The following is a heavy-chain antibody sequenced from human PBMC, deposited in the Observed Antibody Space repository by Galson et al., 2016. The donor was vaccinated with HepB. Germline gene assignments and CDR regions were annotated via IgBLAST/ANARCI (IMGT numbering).Heavy chain of an antibody. Sequence: SLRLSCAASEFTFSDHNMNWVRQAPGKGLEWVSYISSSGSAIYYADSVKGRFTVSRDNVENSLYLQMDSLRPEDTAMYYCARESTDSSWYLKWYLRWFDSWGQGTLVTVSS. V-gene: IGHV3-11*01. D-gene: IGHD6-13*01. J-gene: IGHJ5*01. CDR3: ARESTDSSWYLKWYLRWFDS. CDR1: EFTFSDHN. CDR2: ISSSGSAI.